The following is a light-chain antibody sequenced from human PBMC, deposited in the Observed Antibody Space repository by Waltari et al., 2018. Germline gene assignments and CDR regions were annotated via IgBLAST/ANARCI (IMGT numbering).Light chain of an antibody. J-gene: IGKJ1*01. CDR2: GAS. Sequence: EIVLTQSQVTLSLSPGERATHSCRASQSGSSNYLGRYQQKPGQAPRLLIYGASSRATGIPDRFIGSGSETDFTLTITRLEPEDFAMYYCQQYGSSLGPFGQGPKVEIK. CDR1: QSGSSNY. V-gene: IGKV3-20*01. CDR3: QQYGSSLGP.